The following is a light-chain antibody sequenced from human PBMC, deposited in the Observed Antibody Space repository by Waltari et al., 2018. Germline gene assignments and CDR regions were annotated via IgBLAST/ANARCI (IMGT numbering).Light chain of an antibody. CDR3: QVWDNSSDQWV. V-gene: IGLV3-21*04. CDR2: DDS. J-gene: IGLJ3*02. Sequence: SYVLTQPPPVPVAPAKTATTLRGGNDSGIKSGPWSQQKPGQAPMLVIHDDSDRPSGIPERFFGSNAENTATLTISGVEAGDEADYYCQVWDNSSDQWVFGGGTKLTVL. CDR1: DSGIKS.